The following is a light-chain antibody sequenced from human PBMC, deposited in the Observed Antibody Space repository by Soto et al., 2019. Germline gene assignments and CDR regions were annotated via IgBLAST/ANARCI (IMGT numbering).Light chain of an antibody. V-gene: IGLV2-14*01. CDR3: SSYTSSNTWV. CDR2: EVS. J-gene: IGLJ3*02. CDR1: SSDVGGYNY. Sequence: QSALTQPASVSGSPGQSITISCTGTSSDVGGYNYVSWSQQHPGKVPRLMISEVSNRPSGLSNRFSGSKSDNTASLTISGIQAEDEADYYCSSYTSSNTWVFGGGTKLPVL.